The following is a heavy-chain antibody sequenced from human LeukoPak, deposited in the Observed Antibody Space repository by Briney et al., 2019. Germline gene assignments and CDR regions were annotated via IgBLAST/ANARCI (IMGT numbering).Heavy chain of an antibody. CDR2: ISAYNGTT. Sequence: ASLKLSCKASGYTFTSYGISWVRQAPRQGHEWMGWISAYNGTTNYAQKLQGRGTMTTDTSTSTAYMELRSLRSDDTAVYYCARDLTGYSDYWGQGTLVTVSS. J-gene: IGHJ4*02. D-gene: IGHD3-9*01. CDR1: GYTFTSYG. CDR3: ARDLTGYSDY. V-gene: IGHV1-18*01.